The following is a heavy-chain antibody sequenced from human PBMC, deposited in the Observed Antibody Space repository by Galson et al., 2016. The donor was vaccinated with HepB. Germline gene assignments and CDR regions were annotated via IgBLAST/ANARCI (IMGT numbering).Heavy chain of an antibody. V-gene: IGHV1-2*02. CDR2: INPNSGDT. J-gene: IGHJ6*04. Sequence: SVKVSCKASGYTFTGYYIHWVRQAPGQGLEWMGWINPNSGDTNYAQRFQGRVTLTSDTAISTASMDLSRLTSDDTAVYYCARGKISPIIRTIVASYYYYGMDVWGKGTRVTVSS. D-gene: IGHD5-24*01. CDR1: GYTFTGYY. CDR3: ARGKISPIIRTIVASYYYYGMDV.